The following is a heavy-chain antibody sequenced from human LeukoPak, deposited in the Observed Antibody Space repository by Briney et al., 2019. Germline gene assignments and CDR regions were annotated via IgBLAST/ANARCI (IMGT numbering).Heavy chain of an antibody. Sequence: GGSLRLSCGASGFTFTNAWMSWVRQAPGKGLEWVSVIYSGGSTYYADSVKGRFTLSRDNSKNTLYLQMNSLRAEDTAVYFCATAAVVGTVDYWGQGTLVTVSS. D-gene: IGHD6-19*01. CDR1: GFTFTNAW. CDR2: IYSGGST. J-gene: IGHJ4*02. V-gene: IGHV3-66*01. CDR3: ATAAVVGTVDY.